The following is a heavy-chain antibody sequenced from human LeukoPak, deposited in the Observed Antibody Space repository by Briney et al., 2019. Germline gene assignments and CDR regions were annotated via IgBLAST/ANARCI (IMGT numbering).Heavy chain of an antibody. V-gene: IGHV3-23*01. CDR1: GGTFSSYA. CDR3: AKSGEGYYDILTGYYVVDY. D-gene: IGHD3-9*01. CDR2: ISGSGGST. J-gene: IGHJ4*02. Sequence: ASVKVSCKASGGTFSSYAMSWVRQAPGKGLEWVSAISGSGGSTYYADSVKGRFTISRDNSKNTLYLQMNSLRAEDTAVYYCAKSGEGYYDILTGYYVVDYWGQGTLVTVSS.